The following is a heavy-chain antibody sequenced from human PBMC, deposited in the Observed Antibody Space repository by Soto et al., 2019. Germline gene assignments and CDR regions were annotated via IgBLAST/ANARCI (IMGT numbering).Heavy chain of an antibody. J-gene: IGHJ3*02. V-gene: IGHV3-21*01. Sequence: GFLRLSCVASGFMFTRSTMNWVRQAPGKGLEWVSSITSASDYIFYADSVKGRFTISRDNAKNSLYLQMNSLRAEDTAVYYCARVGTGSSTPLDIWGQGTMVTVSS. CDR1: GFMFTRST. CDR2: ITSASDYI. D-gene: IGHD3-9*01. CDR3: ARVGTGSSTPLDI.